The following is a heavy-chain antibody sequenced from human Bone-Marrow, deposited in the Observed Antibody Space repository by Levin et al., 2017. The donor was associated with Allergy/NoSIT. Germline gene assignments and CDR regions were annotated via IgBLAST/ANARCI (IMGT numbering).Heavy chain of an antibody. CDR1: GYTFTSYN. D-gene: IGHD2-15*01. CDR3: ARGDCYSGSCYGPDWFDP. J-gene: IGHJ5*02. CDR2: INPNSGNT. Sequence: KRGESLKISCKTSGYTFTSYNVYWVRQATGQGLEWMGYINPNSGNTAYARKFQGRVTMTRNSSITTAYMELSSLRSEDTAMYYCARGDCYSGSCYGPDWFDPWGQGTQVTVSS. V-gene: IGHV1-8*01.